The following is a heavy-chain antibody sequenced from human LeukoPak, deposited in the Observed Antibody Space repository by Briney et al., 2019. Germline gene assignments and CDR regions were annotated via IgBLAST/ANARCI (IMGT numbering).Heavy chain of an antibody. CDR2: ISSGSSTI. V-gene: IGHV3-48*01. CDR1: GFTFSGYS. J-gene: IGHJ4*02. D-gene: IGHD2-21*02. CDR3: ARGRADYYFDY. Sequence: GGSLRLSCAASGFTFSGYSMNWVRQAPGKGQEWVSYISSGSSTIYYADSVRGRFTISRDNAKSSLYLQMNSLRAEDTAVYYCARGRADYYFDYWSQGTLVTVSS.